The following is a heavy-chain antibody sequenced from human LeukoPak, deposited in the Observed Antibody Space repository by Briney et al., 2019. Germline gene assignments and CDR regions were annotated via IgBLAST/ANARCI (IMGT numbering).Heavy chain of an antibody. Sequence: GGSLKISFKGSGYSFTSYWIGWGRRMPGKGLGWMGIIYPGDSDTRYSPSFQGQVTISADKSISTAYLQWSSLKASDTAMYYCARRNDFWSGYSFDYWGQGTLVTVSS. CDR3: ARRNDFWSGYSFDY. D-gene: IGHD3-3*01. CDR1: GYSFTSYW. V-gene: IGHV5-51*01. CDR2: IYPGDSDT. J-gene: IGHJ4*02.